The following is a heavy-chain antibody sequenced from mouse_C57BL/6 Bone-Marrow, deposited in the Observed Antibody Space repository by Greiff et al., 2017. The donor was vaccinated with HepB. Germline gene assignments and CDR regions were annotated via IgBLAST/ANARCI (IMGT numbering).Heavy chain of an antibody. CDR2: IHPSDSDT. D-gene: IGHD2-4*01. CDR3: AIFELRRDFDY. Sequence: VQLQQPGAELVKPGASVKVSCKASGYTFTSYWMHWVKQRPGQGLEWIGRIHPSDSDTNYNQKFKGKATFTVDKSSSTAYMQLSSLTSEDSAVYYCAIFELRRDFDYWGQGTTLTVSS. CDR1: GYTFTSYW. J-gene: IGHJ2*01. V-gene: IGHV1-74*01.